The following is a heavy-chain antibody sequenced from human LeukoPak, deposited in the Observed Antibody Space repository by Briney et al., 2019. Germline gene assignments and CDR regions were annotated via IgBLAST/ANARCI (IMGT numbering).Heavy chain of an antibody. CDR3: GREYYDSSGSWFDP. V-gene: IGHV1-2*02. CDR1: GYTFTGYY. D-gene: IGHD3-22*01. Sequence: ASVKVSCKASGYTFTGYYMHWVRQAPGQGLEWMGWINPNSGGTNYAQKFQGRVTMTRDTSISTAYMELSRLRSGDTAVYYCGREYYDSSGSWFDPWGQGTLVTVSS. CDR2: INPNSGGT. J-gene: IGHJ5*02.